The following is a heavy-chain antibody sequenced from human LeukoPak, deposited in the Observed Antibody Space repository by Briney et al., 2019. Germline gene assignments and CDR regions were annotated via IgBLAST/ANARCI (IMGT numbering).Heavy chain of an antibody. CDR3: ARPLTGTSFDF. CDR2: INHSGSP. J-gene: IGHJ4*02. CDR1: GGSFSGYY. D-gene: IGHD7-27*01. V-gene: IGHV4-34*01. Sequence: PSETLSLTCAVYGGSFSGYYWSWIRQSPGKGLEWIGEINHSGSPNYNPSLESRVTISADTSKNQFSLRLTSVTAADTAIYYCARPLTGTSFDFWGQGTLVTVSS.